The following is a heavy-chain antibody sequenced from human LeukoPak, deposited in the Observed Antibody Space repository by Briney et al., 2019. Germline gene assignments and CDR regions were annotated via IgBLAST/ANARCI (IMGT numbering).Heavy chain of an antibody. D-gene: IGHD1-26*01. CDR3: ARGPSHSGSYFVY. Sequence: GGSLRLSCAASGFTFNTYWMYWVRQGSGKGLVLVSRISSDGSRTEYADSVEGRFTISRDNAKNTLYLQMGSLRAEDTAVYYCARGPSHSGSYFVYWGQGTLVTVSS. V-gene: IGHV3-74*03. CDR2: ISSDGSRT. J-gene: IGHJ4*02. CDR1: GFTFNTYW.